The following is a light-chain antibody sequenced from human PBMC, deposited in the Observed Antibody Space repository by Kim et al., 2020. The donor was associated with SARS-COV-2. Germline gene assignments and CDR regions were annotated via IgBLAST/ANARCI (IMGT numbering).Light chain of an antibody. Sequence: DIRMSQSPSTLSASVGDRVTMTCRASESISDWLAWYQQKPGRAPKRLIYTASTLESGVPSRFSGSGSGTEFTLTINSLQPDDVAMYYCQQFSVSPWTFGQGTKVDIK. CDR3: QQFSVSPWT. CDR2: TAS. J-gene: IGKJ1*01. V-gene: IGKV1-5*03. CDR1: ESISDW.